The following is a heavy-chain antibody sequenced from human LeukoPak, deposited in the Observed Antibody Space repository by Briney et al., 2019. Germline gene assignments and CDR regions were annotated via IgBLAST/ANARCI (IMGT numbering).Heavy chain of an antibody. CDR1: GFTFDDYA. CDR3: AKDGENYGGNSGGFDY. CDR2: ISGDGGST. D-gene: IGHD4-23*01. V-gene: IGHV3-43*02. Sequence: GGSLRPSCAASGFTFDDYAMHWVRQAPGKGLEWVSLISGDGGSTYYADSVKGRFTISRDNSKNSLYLQMNSLRTEDTALYYCAKDGENYGGNSGGFDYWGQGTLVTVSS. J-gene: IGHJ4*02.